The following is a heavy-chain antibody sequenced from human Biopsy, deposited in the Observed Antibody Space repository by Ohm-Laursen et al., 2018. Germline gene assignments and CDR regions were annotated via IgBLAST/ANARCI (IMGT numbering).Heavy chain of an antibody. J-gene: IGHJ3*01. D-gene: IGHD3-16*01. V-gene: IGHV1-2*02. CDR2: ISPNSGGT. CDR3: ARDIMNRIAGLVARSDVFDV. Sequence: GASVKVSCKGSGYAVTDYFLHWLRQAPGQGPEWMGWISPNSGGTNYAQKFQGRVTMTTDTSTSTVYLELRRLISDDTAVYYCARDIMNRIAGLVARSDVFDVWGQGTPVTVSS. CDR1: GYAVTDYF.